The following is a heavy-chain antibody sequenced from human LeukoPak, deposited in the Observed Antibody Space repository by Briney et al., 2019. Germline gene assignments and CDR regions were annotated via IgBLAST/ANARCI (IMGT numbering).Heavy chain of an antibody. CDR2: IYSGGST. D-gene: IGHD3-16*02. CDR3: ARDRSSAY. CDR1: GFTVSSNY. J-gene: IGHJ4*02. V-gene: IGHV3-66*01. Sequence: PGGSLRLSCAASGFTVSSNYMSWVRQAPGKGLEWVSVIYSGGSTYYADSVKGRFTISRDNAKNSLYLQMNSLRAEDTAVYYCARDRSSAYWGQGTLVTVSS.